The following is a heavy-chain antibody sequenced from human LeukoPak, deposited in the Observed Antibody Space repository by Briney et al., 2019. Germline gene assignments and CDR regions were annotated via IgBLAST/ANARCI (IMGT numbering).Heavy chain of an antibody. CDR1: GFTVSSNY. CDR2: IYSGGST. D-gene: IGHD1-14*01. J-gene: IGHJ3*02. Sequence: PGGSLRLSCAASGFTVSSNYMSWVRQAPGKGLEWVSVIYSGGSTYYADSVKGRFTISRHNSKNTLYLQMNSLRAEDTAVYYCAREGGDRTGDAFDIWGQGTMVTVSS. V-gene: IGHV3-53*04. CDR3: AREGGDRTGDAFDI.